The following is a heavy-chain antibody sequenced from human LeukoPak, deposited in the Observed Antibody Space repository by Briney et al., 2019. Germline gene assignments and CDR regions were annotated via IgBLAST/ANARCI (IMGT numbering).Heavy chain of an antibody. CDR3: AKDQVGSSWSFQLFDY. Sequence: GRSLRLSCAASGFTFSSYAMHWVRQAPGKGLEWVAVISYDGSNKYYGDSVKGRFTISRDNSKNTLYLQMNSLRAEDTAVYYCAKDQVGSSWSFQLFDYWGQGTLVTVSS. V-gene: IGHV3-30*04. CDR1: GFTFSSYA. D-gene: IGHD6-13*01. CDR2: ISYDGSNK. J-gene: IGHJ4*02.